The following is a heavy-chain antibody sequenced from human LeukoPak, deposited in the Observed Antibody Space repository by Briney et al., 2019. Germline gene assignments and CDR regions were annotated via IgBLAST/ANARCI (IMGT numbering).Heavy chain of an antibody. Sequence: SETLSITCTVSGGSISRSSSYWGWIRQPPGKGLEWIGSIYDSGSTYYNPSLRSRVTISVDTSKNQFSLKLSSVTAADTAVYYCARQYYDRSEGNYWGQGTLVTVSS. CDR2: IYDSGST. V-gene: IGHV4-39*01. CDR1: GGSISRSSSY. CDR3: ARQYYDRSEGNY. J-gene: IGHJ4*02. D-gene: IGHD3-22*01.